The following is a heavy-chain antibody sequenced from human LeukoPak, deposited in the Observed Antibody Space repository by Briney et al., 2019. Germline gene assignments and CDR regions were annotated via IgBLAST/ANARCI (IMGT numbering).Heavy chain of an antibody. Sequence: PSETLSLTCTVSGGSISSDYWSWIRQPPGKGLKWIGYIYYSGSTNYNPSLKSRVTISVDTSKNQFSLKLSSVTAADTAVYYCARGEAVAGQFDYWGQGTLVTVSS. J-gene: IGHJ4*02. V-gene: IGHV4-59*12. CDR2: IYYSGST. D-gene: IGHD6-19*01. CDR3: ARGEAVAGQFDY. CDR1: GGSISSDY.